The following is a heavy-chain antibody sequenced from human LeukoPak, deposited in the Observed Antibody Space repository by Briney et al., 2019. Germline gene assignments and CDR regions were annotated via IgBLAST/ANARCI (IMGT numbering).Heavy chain of an antibody. Sequence: PGGSLRLSCAASGFTFNTYGMSWVRQAPGKGLEWVSGISGSGGATYYADSVKGRFTISRDDPHNTLYLQMNSLRAEDTAVYFCARGGVDYYLMYYFDYWGQGALVTVSS. CDR2: ISGSGGAT. CDR1: GFTFNTYG. J-gene: IGHJ4*02. CDR3: ARGGVDYYLMYYFDY. V-gene: IGHV3-23*01. D-gene: IGHD3-10*01.